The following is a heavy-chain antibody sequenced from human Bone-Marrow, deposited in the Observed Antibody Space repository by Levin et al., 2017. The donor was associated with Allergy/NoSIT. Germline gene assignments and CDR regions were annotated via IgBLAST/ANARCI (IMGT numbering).Heavy chain of an antibody. D-gene: IGHD3-16*01. CDR1: GFSFSNYW. CDR2: INQDGSVK. CDR3: ARGLGGVNIFTS. Sequence: RGESLKISCAASGFSFSNYWMNWVRQAPGKGLEWVANINQDGSVKQYVDSVKGRLTISRDNAKNSLYLQMNSLRAEDTAIYYCARGLGGVNIFTSWGQGTLVTVSS. V-gene: IGHV3-7*04. J-gene: IGHJ5*02.